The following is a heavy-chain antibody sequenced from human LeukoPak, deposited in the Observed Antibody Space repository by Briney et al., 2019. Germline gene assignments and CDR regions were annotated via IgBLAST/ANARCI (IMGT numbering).Heavy chain of an antibody. Sequence: GGSLRLSCAASGFTSDDYAMHWVREAPGKGLEWVSAIGWNSANIGYADSVKGRFTISRDNAKNSLFLQMNSLRAEDTALYYCVRAGGSGSFYYYYMDVWGKGTTVTVSS. CDR1: GFTSDDYA. J-gene: IGHJ6*03. V-gene: IGHV3-9*02. CDR3: VRAGGSGSFYYYYMDV. D-gene: IGHD3-10*01. CDR2: IGWNSANI.